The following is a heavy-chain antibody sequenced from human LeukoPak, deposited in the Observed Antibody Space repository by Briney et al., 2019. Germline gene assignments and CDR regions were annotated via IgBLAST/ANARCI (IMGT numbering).Heavy chain of an antibody. V-gene: IGHV3-23*01. CDR3: AKRAVAIAATSWFDY. CDR2: ISGSGDST. CDR1: GFTFSDYA. D-gene: IGHD2-15*01. J-gene: IGHJ4*02. Sequence: PGGFLRLSCAASGFTFSDYAMSWVRQAPGKGLEWVSEISGSGDSTFYADSVKGRFTISRDNSKNTLYLQMNSLRAEDTAVYYCAKRAVAIAATSWFDYWGQGTLVTVSS.